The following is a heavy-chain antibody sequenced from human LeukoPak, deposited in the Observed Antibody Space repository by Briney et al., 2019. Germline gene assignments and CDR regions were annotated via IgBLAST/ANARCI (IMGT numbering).Heavy chain of an antibody. CDR3: ARGPPYYDSSGYDY. J-gene: IGHJ4*02. V-gene: IGHV4-34*01. Sequence: SETLSLTCAVYGGSFSGYYWSWIRQPPGKGLEWIGEINHSGSTNYNPSLKSRVTISVDTSKNQFSLKLSSVTAADTAVYYCARGPPYYDSSGYDYWGQGTLVTVSS. CDR2: INHSGST. D-gene: IGHD3-22*01. CDR1: GGSFSGYY.